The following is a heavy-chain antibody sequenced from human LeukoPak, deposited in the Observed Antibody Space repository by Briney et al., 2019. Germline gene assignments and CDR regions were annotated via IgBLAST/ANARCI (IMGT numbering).Heavy chain of an antibody. V-gene: IGHV4-34*01. D-gene: IGHD3-10*01. CDR2: INHSGST. Sequence: SETLSLTCAVYGGSFSGYYWSWIRQPPGKGLEWIGEINHSGSTNYNPSLKSRVTISVDTSKNQFSLKLSSVTAADTAVYYCARRLVRGVIKYSNWFDAWGQGTLVTVSS. J-gene: IGHJ5*02. CDR1: GGSFSGYY. CDR3: ARRLVRGVIKYSNWFDA.